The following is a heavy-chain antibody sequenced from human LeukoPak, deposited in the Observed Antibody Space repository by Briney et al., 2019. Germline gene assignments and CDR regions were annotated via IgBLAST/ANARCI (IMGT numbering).Heavy chain of an antibody. CDR2: ISSSGSTI. Sequence: GGSLRLSCAASGFTFSSYSMNWVRQAPGKGLEWVSSISSSGSTIYYADSVKGRFTISRDNAKNSLYLQMNSLRAEDTAVYYCATGITYYYDSSGPGDAFDIWGQGTMVTVSS. V-gene: IGHV3-48*04. CDR1: GFTFSSYS. CDR3: ATGITYYYDSSGPGDAFDI. J-gene: IGHJ3*02. D-gene: IGHD3-22*01.